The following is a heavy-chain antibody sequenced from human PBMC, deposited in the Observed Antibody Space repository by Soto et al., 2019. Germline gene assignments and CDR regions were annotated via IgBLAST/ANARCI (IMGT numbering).Heavy chain of an antibody. V-gene: IGHV4-59*08. J-gene: IGHJ4*02. CDR2: IYYSGST. CDR1: GGSISSYY. Sequence: PSETLSLTCTVSGGSISSYYWSWIRQPPGKGLEWIGYIYYSGSTNYNPSLKSRVTISVDTSKNQFSLKLSSVTAADTAVYYCARHYIAAAVVTLWGQGTLVTVSS. CDR3: ARHYIAAAVVTL. D-gene: IGHD6-13*01.